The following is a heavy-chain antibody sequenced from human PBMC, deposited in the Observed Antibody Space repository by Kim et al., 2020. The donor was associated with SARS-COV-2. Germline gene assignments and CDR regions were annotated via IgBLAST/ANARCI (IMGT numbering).Heavy chain of an antibody. D-gene: IGHD1-1*01. CDR1: GFSFSDSA. Sequence: GGSLRLSCAASGFSFSDSAMHWVRQASGKGLEWVGRIRSKANSYATTYAASVKGRFTISSDDSKNAAYLQMNSLKTEDTAVYYCTRVPGTTLAFCDAYDIWGQGTMVTVSS. CDR3: TRVPGTTLAFCDAYDI. V-gene: IGHV3-73*01. J-gene: IGHJ3*02. CDR2: IRSKANSYAT.